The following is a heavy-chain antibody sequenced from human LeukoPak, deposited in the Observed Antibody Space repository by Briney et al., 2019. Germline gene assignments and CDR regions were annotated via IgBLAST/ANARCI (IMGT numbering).Heavy chain of an antibody. V-gene: IGHV4-59*01. CDR1: GGAITNYY. CDR2: IYYTGST. J-gene: IGHJ6*03. CDR3: ARQVGGTYYYYYYYMDV. Sequence: SETLSLTCGVSGGAITNYYWNWIRQAPGKGLEWLGYIYYTGSTTYNPSVKSRITISLDTSKKQISLKLRSVTAADTAVYYCARQVGGTYYYYYYYMDVWGKGTMVTVSS. D-gene: IGHD1-26*01.